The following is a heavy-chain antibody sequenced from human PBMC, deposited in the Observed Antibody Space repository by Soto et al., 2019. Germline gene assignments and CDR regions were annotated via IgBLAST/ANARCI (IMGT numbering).Heavy chain of an antibody. CDR2: IHYRANS. CDR3: ARPLQLAVSGFDT. Sequence: SETLSLTCAVSGDSISSSSYYWAWIRQPPGKGLEWIGSIHYRANSYYSPSLKSRITISVDTSKNQISLRLSSVTAADTAVYYCARPLQLAVSGFDTWGQGTLVTVSS. D-gene: IGHD3-3*02. CDR1: GDSISSSSYY. J-gene: IGHJ5*02. V-gene: IGHV4-39*01.